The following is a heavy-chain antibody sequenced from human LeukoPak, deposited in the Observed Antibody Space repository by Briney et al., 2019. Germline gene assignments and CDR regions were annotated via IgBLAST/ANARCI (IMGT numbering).Heavy chain of an antibody. CDR3: ARHSKGYYYYMDA. V-gene: IGHV4-30-4*07. CDR2: IYTSGST. J-gene: IGHJ6*03. Sequence: PSQTLSLTCAVSGGSISSGGYSWSWIRQPPGKGLEWIGYIYTSGSTNYNPSLKSRVTISVDTSRNQFSLKLNSVTAADTAVYYCARHSKGYYYYMDAWGKGTTVTVSS. D-gene: IGHD2-21*01. CDR1: GGSISSGGYS.